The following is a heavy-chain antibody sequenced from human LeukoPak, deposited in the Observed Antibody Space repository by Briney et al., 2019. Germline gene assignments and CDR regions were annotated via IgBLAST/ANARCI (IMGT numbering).Heavy chain of an antibody. Sequence: ASVKVSCKASGYTLTSYAMHWVRQAPGQRLEWMGWINAGNGNTKYSQKFQGRVTITRDTSASTAYMELSSLRSEDTAVYYCARARPMVRGVIITGYYYGMDVWGKGTTVTVSS. CDR2: INAGNGNT. J-gene: IGHJ6*04. CDR3: ARARPMVRGVIITGYYYGMDV. CDR1: GYTLTSYA. V-gene: IGHV1-3*01. D-gene: IGHD3-10*01.